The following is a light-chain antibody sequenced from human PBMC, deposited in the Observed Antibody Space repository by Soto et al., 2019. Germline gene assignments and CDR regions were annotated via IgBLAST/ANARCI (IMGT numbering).Light chain of an antibody. J-gene: IGKJ5*01. V-gene: IGKV1-5*03. CDR2: KAS. CDR1: QSISTW. Sequence: DVRITQSPSSLSSSVRERFTITCRASQSISTWLAWYQQKPGKAPNLLIYKASYLASGVPSRFSGSGSGTDFTFTISSLQAEDIATYFCQQYDSVFTFGQGTRLEIK. CDR3: QQYDSVFT.